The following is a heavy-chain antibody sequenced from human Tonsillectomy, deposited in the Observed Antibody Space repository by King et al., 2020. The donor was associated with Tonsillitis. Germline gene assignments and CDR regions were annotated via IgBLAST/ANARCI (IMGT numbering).Heavy chain of an antibody. CDR1: GFTFGDYG. CDR3: ARGFPYGSGSDAFDI. CDR2: INWNGGST. D-gene: IGHD3-10*01. J-gene: IGHJ3*02. V-gene: IGHV3-20*04. Sequence: VQLVESGGGVVRPGGSLRLSCAAFGFTFGDYGMSWVRQAPGKGLEWVSGINWNGGSTGYADSVKGRFTISRDNAKNSLYLQMNSLRAEDTALYYCARGFPYGSGSDAFDIWGQGTMVTVSS.